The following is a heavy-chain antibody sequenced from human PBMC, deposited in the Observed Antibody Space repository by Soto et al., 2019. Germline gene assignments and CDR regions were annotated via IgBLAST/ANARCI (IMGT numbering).Heavy chain of an antibody. Sequence: SETLSLTCTVSGGSINNHYWSWIRQPPGKGLEWIGYIYYTGSTNYNPSLKSRVTISVDTSKNQFSLNLTSLTAADTAIYYCARSNWYYEYWGQGTLVTVSS. CDR3: ARSNWYYEY. D-gene: IGHD7-27*01. CDR2: IYYTGST. CDR1: GGSINNHY. J-gene: IGHJ4*02. V-gene: IGHV4-59*11.